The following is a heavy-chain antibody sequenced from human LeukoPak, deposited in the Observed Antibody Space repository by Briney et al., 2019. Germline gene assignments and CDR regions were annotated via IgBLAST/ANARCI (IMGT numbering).Heavy chain of an antibody. CDR2: ISAYNGNT. D-gene: IGHD3-10*01. CDR3: ARAAITMVRGVIIKTFDY. V-gene: IGHV1-18*01. Sequence: ASVKVSCKASGYTFTSYGISWVRQAPGQGLEWMGWISAYNGNTNYAQKLQGRVTMTTDTSTSTAYMELRSLRSDDTAVYYCARAAITMVRGVIIKTFDYWGQGTLVTVSS. J-gene: IGHJ4*02. CDR1: GYTFTSYG.